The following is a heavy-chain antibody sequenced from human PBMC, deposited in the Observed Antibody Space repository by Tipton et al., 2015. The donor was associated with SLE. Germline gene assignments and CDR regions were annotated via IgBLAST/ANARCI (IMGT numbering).Heavy chain of an antibody. CDR2: VSHSGAST. CDR3: VKVDSQALTPWLRSPPLCDD. CDR1: GFSFSAFA. Sequence: SLRLSCAASGFSFSAFAMTWVRQGPGKGLEWVSSVSHSGASTYYAESVKDRFSISRDNSRNTLYLEIYSLRAEDTAVYYCVKVDSQALTPWLRSPPLCDDWGQGVLVNVTS. D-gene: IGHD6-19*01. J-gene: IGHJ4*02. V-gene: IGHV3-23*01.